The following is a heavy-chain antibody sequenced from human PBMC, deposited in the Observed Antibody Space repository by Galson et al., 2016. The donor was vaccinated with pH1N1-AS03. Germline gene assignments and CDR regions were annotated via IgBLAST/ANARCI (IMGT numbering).Heavy chain of an antibody. CDR1: GSTFTGYY. CDR2: INPNSGGT. V-gene: IGHV1-2*02. CDR3: ARSHPAFDSSGYYYDY. D-gene: IGHD3-22*01. J-gene: IGHJ4*02. Sequence: SVKVSCKASGSTFTGYYMHWVRQAPGQGLEWMGWINPNSGGTNYAQKFQGRVTMTRDTSISTAYMELRRLRSGDTAVYYCARSHPAFDSSGYYYDYWGQGTLVTVSS.